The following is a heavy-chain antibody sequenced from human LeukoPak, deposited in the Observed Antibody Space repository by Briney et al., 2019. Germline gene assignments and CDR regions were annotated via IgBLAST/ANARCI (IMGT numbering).Heavy chain of an antibody. CDR1: GGSFNDYY. D-gene: IGHD5-12*01. J-gene: IGHJ1*01. V-gene: IGHV4-34*01. Sequence: SETLSLTCAVSGGSFNDYYWSWIRQPPGKGLEWIGEISHSGSTNYNPSLKSRVTMSVDTSKKHFSLNLLSVTAADTAVCYCARGLLARFWGQGTLVTVSS. CDR3: ARGLLARF. CDR2: ISHSGST.